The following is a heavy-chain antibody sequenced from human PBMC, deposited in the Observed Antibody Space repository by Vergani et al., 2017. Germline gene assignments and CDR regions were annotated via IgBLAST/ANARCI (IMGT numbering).Heavy chain of an antibody. J-gene: IGHJ5*02. Sequence: QVQLQQWGAGLLKPSETLSLTCAVYGGSFSGYYWSWIRQPAGKGLEWIGRIYTSGSTNYNPSLKSRVTISVDTSKNQFSLKLSSVTAADTAVYYCARDSYYYGSVLFDPWGQGTLVTVSS. V-gene: IGHV4-59*10. D-gene: IGHD3-10*01. CDR2: IYTSGST. CDR1: GGSFSGYY. CDR3: ARDSYYYGSVLFDP.